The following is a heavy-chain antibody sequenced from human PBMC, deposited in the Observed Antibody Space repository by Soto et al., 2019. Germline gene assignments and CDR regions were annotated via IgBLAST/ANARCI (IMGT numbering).Heavy chain of an antibody. CDR3: ARDDYGEHAALFH. J-gene: IGHJ4*02. CDR1: GGTFSSYT. Sequence: GASVRVSCKASGGTFSSYTISWVRQAPGQGLEWMGRIIPILGITNYAQKFQGRVTITADKSTSTAYMELSSLRSEDTAVYYCARDDYGEHAALFHWGQGTLVTVSS. V-gene: IGHV1-69*04. D-gene: IGHD4-17*01. CDR2: IIPILGIT.